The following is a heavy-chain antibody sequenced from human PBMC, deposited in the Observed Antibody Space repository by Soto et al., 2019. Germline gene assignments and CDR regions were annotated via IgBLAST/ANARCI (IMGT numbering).Heavy chain of an antibody. CDR2: ISYDGSNK. D-gene: IGHD3-16*01. Sequence: QVQLVESGGGVVQPGRSLRLSCAASGFTFSSYAMHWVRQAPGKGLEWVAVISYDGSNKYYADSVKGRFTISRDNSKNTRYLQMNSLRAEDTAVYYCASDLTYVLDYWGQGTLVTVSS. CDR1: GFTFSSYA. V-gene: IGHV3-30-3*01. CDR3: ASDLTYVLDY. J-gene: IGHJ4*02.